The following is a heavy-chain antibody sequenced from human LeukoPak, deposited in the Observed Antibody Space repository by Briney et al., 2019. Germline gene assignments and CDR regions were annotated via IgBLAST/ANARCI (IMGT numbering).Heavy chain of an antibody. CDR1: GVSISSSEW. J-gene: IGHJ4*02. Sequence: SGALSLTCAVSGVSISSSEWWIWVRQPPGQGLEWIGEIHRDGRTSYNPSLQTRVTMSIDYSKNQISLEVTSVTAADTAIYYCGKTDIYFNPIDYWGPGSLVTVSS. V-gene: IGHV4-4*02. CDR2: IHRDGRT. D-gene: IGHD3-9*01. CDR3: GKTDIYFNPIDY.